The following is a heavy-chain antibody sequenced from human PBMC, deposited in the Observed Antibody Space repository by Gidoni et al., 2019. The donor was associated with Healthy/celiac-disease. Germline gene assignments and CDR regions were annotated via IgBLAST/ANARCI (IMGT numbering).Heavy chain of an antibody. Sequence: QLQLLESGPGLVKPSETLSLTCTVSGGSISSSSYHWGGLRQPPGKGLVWIGSFYYSGSTYYNPSLKSRVTISVDTSKNQFSLKMSSVTAADTAVYYCARQNGEFTIFGGATGAYFDYWGQGTLVTVSS. D-gene: IGHD3-3*01. CDR3: ARQNGEFTIFGGATGAYFDY. V-gene: IGHV4-39*01. CDR1: GGSISSSSYH. CDR2: FYYSGST. J-gene: IGHJ4*02.